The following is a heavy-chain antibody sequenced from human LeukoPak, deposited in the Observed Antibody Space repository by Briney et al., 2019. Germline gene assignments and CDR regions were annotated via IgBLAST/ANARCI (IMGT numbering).Heavy chain of an antibody. J-gene: IGHJ4*02. CDR3: ARDRYCGGDCSFDY. CDR1: GFTFSSYA. V-gene: IGHV3-30*04. CDR2: ISYDGSNK. Sequence: GGSLRLSCAASGFTFSSYAMHWVRQAPGKGLEWVAVISYDGSNKYYADSVKGRFTISRDNAKNSLYLQMNSLRAEDTAVYYCARDRYCGGDCSFDYWGQGTLVTVSS. D-gene: IGHD2-21*02.